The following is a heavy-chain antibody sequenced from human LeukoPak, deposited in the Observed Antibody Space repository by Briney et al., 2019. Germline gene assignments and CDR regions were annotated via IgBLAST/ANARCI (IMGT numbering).Heavy chain of an antibody. J-gene: IGHJ3*02. CDR1: GFTFDDYA. CDR3: AKVAVTTDAFDI. CDR2: ISWDGGST. D-gene: IGHD4-17*01. Sequence: GGSLRLSCAASGFTFDDYAMHWVRQAPGKGLEWVSLISWDGGSTYYADSVKGRFTISGDNSKNSLYLQMNSLRAEDTALYYCAKVAVTTDAFDIWGQGTIVTVSS. V-gene: IGHV3-43D*04.